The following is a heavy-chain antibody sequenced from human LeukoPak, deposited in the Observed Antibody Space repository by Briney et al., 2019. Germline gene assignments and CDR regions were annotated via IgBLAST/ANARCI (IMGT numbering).Heavy chain of an antibody. CDR3: ARSPRDYYDSSGYYPDY. D-gene: IGHD3-22*01. CDR2: INPNSGGT. Sequence: ASVKVSCKASGYTFTGYYIHWVRQAPGQGLEWIGWINPNSGGTNYAQKFQGRVTMTRDTSISTAYMELSRLRSDDTAVYYCARSPRDYYDSSGYYPDYWGQGTLVTVSS. J-gene: IGHJ4*02. V-gene: IGHV1-2*02. CDR1: GYTFTGYY.